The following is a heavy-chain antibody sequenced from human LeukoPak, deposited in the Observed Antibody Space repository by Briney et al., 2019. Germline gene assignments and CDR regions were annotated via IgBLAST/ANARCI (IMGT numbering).Heavy chain of an antibody. D-gene: IGHD4-11*01. Sequence: SVKVSCKASGGTFSSYATSWVRQAPGQGLEWMGGIIPIFGTANYAQKFQGRVTITADESTSTAYMELSSLRSEDTAVYYCARYPRYATGYYYYGMDVWGQGTTVTVSS. CDR1: GGTFSSYA. CDR2: IIPIFGTA. CDR3: ARYPRYATGYYYYGMDV. V-gene: IGHV1-69*13. J-gene: IGHJ6*02.